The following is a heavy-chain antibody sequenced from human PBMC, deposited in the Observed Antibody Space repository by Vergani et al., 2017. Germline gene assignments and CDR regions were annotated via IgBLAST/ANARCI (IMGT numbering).Heavy chain of an antibody. CDR2: ISYDGSNT. J-gene: IGHJ4*02. Sequence: VQLVESGGGLVQPGGSLRLSCAASGFTVSSNYMSWVRQAPGKGLEWVAVISYDGSNTYYADSVKGLFTISRDNSKNTLYLQMNSLRAEDTAVYYCARKIPSDHWGQGTLVTVSS. CDR3: ARKIPSDH. CDR1: GFTVSSNY. V-gene: IGHV3-30-3*01.